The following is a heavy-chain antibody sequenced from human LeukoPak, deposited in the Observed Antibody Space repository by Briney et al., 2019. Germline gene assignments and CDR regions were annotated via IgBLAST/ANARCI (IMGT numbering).Heavy chain of an antibody. CDR1: GYTFTNFG. J-gene: IGHJ4*02. V-gene: IGHV1-18*01. D-gene: IGHD3-22*01. CDR2: IGPHNGNT. CDR3: ARDPNLYDSSGYYYY. Sequence: GASVKVSCKTSGYTFTNFGITWVRQVPGQGLQWMGWIGPHNGNTNFAQNFKDRLIMTTDTSTTTAYMELRSLTFNDTAVYYCARDPNLYDSSGYYYYWGQGTLVTVSS.